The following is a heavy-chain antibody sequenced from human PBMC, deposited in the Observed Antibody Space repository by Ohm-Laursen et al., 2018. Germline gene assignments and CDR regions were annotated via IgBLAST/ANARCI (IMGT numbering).Heavy chain of an antibody. D-gene: IGHD2-8*02. CDR2: IYISGST. Sequence: SQTLSLTCTVSGGSISSYYWSWIRQPAGKGLEWIGRIYISGSTTYNPSLKSRVTMSLDTAKNQFTLKLSSVTAADTAVYYCARAGGVLGYFDLWGRGTLVTVSS. V-gene: IGHV4-4*07. CDR1: GGSISSYY. CDR3: ARAGGVLGYFDL. J-gene: IGHJ2*01.